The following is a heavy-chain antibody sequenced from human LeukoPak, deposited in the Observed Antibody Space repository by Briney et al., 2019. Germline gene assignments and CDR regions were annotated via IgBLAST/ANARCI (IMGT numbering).Heavy chain of an antibody. CDR1: GFTFSSYS. CDR2: ISSSSSYI. V-gene: IGHV3-21*01. Sequence: GGSLRLSCAASGFTFSSYSMNWVRQAPGKGLEWVSSISSSSSYIYYADSVKGRFTISRDNAKNSLYLQMNSLRAEDTAVYYCARDLDPVAGNPWFDPWGQGTLVPVSS. CDR3: ARDLDPVAGNPWFDP. D-gene: IGHD6-19*01. J-gene: IGHJ5*02.